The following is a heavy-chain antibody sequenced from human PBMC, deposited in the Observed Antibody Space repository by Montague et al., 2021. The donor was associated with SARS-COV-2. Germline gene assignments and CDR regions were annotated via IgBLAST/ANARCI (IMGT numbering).Heavy chain of an antibody. CDR2: INHSGST. V-gene: IGHV4-34*01. CDR3: ARGRQRITVVRGVIIDWFDP. CDR1: GESLSGYY. D-gene: IGHD3-10*01. Sequence: SETLSLTCAVYGESLSGYYWSWIRQPPGKRLEWIGEINHSGSTNYNPSLKSRVTISVDTSKNQFSLKLSSVAAADTAVYYCARGRQRITVVRGVIIDWFDPWGQGTLVTVSS. J-gene: IGHJ5*02.